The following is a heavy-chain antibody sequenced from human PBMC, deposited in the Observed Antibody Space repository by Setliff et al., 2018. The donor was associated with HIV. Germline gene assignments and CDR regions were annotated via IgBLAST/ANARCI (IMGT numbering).Heavy chain of an antibody. CDR1: GFTFNNYW. V-gene: IGHV3-74*01. Sequence: GGSLRLSCAASGFTFNNYWMNWVRQAPGKGLVWVSNINDDGSTTNYADSVKGRFTISRDNAKNTLFLQMNSLRADDTAVYYCIRKGEGASAFDIWGQGTMVTVSS. CDR2: INDDGSTT. CDR3: IRKGEGASAFDI. D-gene: IGHD1-26*01. J-gene: IGHJ3*02.